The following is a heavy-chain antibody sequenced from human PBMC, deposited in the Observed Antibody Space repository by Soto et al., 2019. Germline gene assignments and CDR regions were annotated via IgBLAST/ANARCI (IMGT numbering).Heavy chain of an antibody. J-gene: IGHJ4*02. Sequence: PGGSLRLSCAASGFTFSSYGMHWVRQAPGKGLEWVAVIWYDGSNKYYADSVKGRFTISRDNSKNTLYLQMNSLRAEDTAVYYCARDHGYGDYVFDYWGQGTLVTGSS. CDR1: GFTFSSYG. CDR2: IWYDGSNK. V-gene: IGHV3-33*01. CDR3: ARDHGYGDYVFDY. D-gene: IGHD4-17*01.